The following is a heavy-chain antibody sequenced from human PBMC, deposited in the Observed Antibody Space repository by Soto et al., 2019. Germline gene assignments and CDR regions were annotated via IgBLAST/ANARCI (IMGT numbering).Heavy chain of an antibody. J-gene: IGHJ4*02. V-gene: IGHV3-9*01. D-gene: IGHD2-15*01. CDR1: GFTFDDYA. CDR3: AKDKATLVVAARCFDY. Sequence: DVQLVESGGGLVQPGRSLRLCCAASGFTFDDYAMHWVRQAPGKGMEWVSGISWNSGSIGYADSVKGRFTISRDNAKNSLYLQMNSLRAEDTALYYCAKDKATLVVAARCFDYWGQGTLVTVSS. CDR2: ISWNSGSI.